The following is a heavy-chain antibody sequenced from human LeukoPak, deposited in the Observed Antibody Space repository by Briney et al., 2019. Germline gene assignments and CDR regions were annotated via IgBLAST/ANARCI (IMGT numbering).Heavy chain of an antibody. CDR3: ARNLVMVRGLIADY. CDR2: IYYSGST. D-gene: IGHD3-10*01. V-gene: IGHV4-38-2*01. Sequence: SETLSLTCAVSGYSISSGYYWGWIRQPPGKGLEWIGSIYYSGSTYYNPSLKSRVTISVDTSKNQFSLKLSSVTAADTAVYYCARNLVMVRGLIADYWGQGTLVTVSS. CDR1: GYSISSGYY. J-gene: IGHJ4*02.